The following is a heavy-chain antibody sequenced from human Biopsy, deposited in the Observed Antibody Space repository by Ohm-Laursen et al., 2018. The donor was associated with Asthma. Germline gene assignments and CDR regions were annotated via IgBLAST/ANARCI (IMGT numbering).Heavy chain of an antibody. J-gene: IGHJ6*02. D-gene: IGHD3-9*01. Sequence: TLSLTCVVSGASINSGGHPWDWIRQPPGKGLELIGYLFFSGTTHYNPSLKRRVTISIDRSQRQFSLKVNSVTAADTAVYYCARMNTLIQAANYFSYAMDVWGQGTTVTVSS. V-gene: IGHV4-30-2*01. CDR1: GASINSGGHP. CDR2: LFFSGTT. CDR3: ARMNTLIQAANYFSYAMDV.